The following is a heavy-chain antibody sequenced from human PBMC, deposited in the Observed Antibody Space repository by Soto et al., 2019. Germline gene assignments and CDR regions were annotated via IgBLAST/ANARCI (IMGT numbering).Heavy chain of an antibody. D-gene: IGHD3-3*01. CDR3: AGDNCHGTYYTPS. CDR2: IKRDGSST. J-gene: IGHJ4*02. V-gene: IGHV3-74*01. CDR1: GLTFSSYW. Sequence: EEQLVESGGGLVQPGGSLRLSCAASGLTFSSYWMHWVRQAPGKGLVWVSRIKRDGSSTSYADSVEGRFTISRDNAKNTVYLQMNSRRGEDTAVYCCAGDNCHGTYYTPSGGQGTLVTVSS.